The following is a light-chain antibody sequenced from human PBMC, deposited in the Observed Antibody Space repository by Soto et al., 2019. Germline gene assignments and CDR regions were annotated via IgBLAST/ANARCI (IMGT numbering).Light chain of an antibody. Sequence: EIVMTQSPATLSVSPGERATLSCRASQSVSSNLAWYQQKPGQAPRLLIYGASTRATGIPARFSGSGSGTEFTLTISSLQPDDFATYYCQQYNSYRKFGQGTKVDIK. CDR2: GAS. V-gene: IGKV3-15*01. CDR1: QSVSSN. J-gene: IGKJ1*01. CDR3: QQYNSYRK.